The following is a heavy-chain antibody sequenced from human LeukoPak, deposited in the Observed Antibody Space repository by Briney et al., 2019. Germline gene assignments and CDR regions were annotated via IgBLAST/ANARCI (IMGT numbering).Heavy chain of an antibody. CDR3: ACRGFGELLYFDY. CDR2: IIPIFGTA. CDR1: GGTFSSYA. J-gene: IGHJ4*02. Sequence: GASVKVSCKASGGTFSSYAISWVRQAPGQGLEWMGGIIPIFGTANYAQKFQGRVTITADESTSTAYMELSSLRSEETAVYDCACRGFGELLYFDYWGQGTLVTVSS. V-gene: IGHV1-69*13. D-gene: IGHD3-10*01.